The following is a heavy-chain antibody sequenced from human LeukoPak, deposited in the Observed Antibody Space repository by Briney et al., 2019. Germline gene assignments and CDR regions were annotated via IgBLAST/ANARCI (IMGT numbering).Heavy chain of an antibody. J-gene: IGHJ4*02. CDR3: ARGYSGYDFGY. CDR1: GGSIRSSSYY. V-gene: IGHV4-39*01. D-gene: IGHD5-12*01. Sequence: SETLSLTCTVSGGSIRSSSYYWGWIRQPPGKGLEWIGTIYYNGATQSNPSLKSRVTMSVDTSKNQFSLKLTSVTAADTAVYYCARGYSGYDFGYWGQGTLVTVSS. CDR2: IYYNGAT.